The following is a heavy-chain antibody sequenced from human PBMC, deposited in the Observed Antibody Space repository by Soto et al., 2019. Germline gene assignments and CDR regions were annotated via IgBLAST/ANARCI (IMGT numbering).Heavy chain of an antibody. V-gene: IGHV4-39*07. CDR2: INHSGST. D-gene: IGHD2-15*01. CDR3: ARGRRVVVAAKFHGPVCYFDY. CDR1: DDSINSDKYY. J-gene: IGHJ4*02. Sequence: PSETLSLTCSVSDDSINSDKYYWGWIRQPPGKGLEWIGEINHSGSTNYNPSLKSRVTISVDTSKNQFSLKLSSVTAADTAVYYCARGRRVVVAAKFHGPVCYFDYWGQGTLVTVSS.